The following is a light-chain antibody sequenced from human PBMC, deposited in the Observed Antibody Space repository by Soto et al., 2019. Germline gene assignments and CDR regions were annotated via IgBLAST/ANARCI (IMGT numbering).Light chain of an antibody. V-gene: IGKV3-20*01. CDR1: QSVTSNY. CDR2: GSY. J-gene: IGKJ2*01. Sequence: EIVLTQSPGTLSLSPGERATLSCRASQSVTSNYLAWYQQKPGQAPRLLIFGSYRRATGIPDRFSGSGSGTEFTLTINRLEPEDFVVYYCHLYGSSTQYTFGQGTKLEIK. CDR3: HLYGSSTQYT.